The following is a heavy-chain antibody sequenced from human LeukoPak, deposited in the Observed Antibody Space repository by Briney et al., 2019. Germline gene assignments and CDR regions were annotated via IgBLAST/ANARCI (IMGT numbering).Heavy chain of an antibody. D-gene: IGHD3-10*01. V-gene: IGHV1-2*02. CDR2: INPNSGGT. CDR1: GYTFTGYY. Sequence: ASVTVSCKASGYTFTGYYMHWVRQAPGQGLEWMGWINPNSGGTNYAQKFQGRVTMTRDTSISTAYMELSRLRSDDTAVYYCARVWSYYGSGSSRYFDYWGQGTLVTVSS. CDR3: ARVWSYYGSGSSRYFDY. J-gene: IGHJ4*02.